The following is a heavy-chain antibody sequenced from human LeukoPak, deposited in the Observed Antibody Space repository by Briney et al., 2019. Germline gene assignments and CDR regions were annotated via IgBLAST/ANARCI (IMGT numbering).Heavy chain of an antibody. Sequence: PGGSLRLSCAASGFTFSTYTMNWVRQAPGKGLEWVSHISSGSRTMYYADSVKGRFTVSRDNAKNSLYLQMNSLRAEDTAVYYCARVWVVPATIRTEDYYYYMDVWGKGTTVTVSS. V-gene: IGHV3-48*04. J-gene: IGHJ6*03. D-gene: IGHD2-2*01. CDR3: ARVWVVPATIRTEDYYYYMDV. CDR2: ISSGSRTM. CDR1: GFTFSTYT.